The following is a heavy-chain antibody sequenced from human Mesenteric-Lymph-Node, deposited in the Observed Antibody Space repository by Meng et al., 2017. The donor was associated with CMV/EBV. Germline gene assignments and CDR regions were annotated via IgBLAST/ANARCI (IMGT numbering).Heavy chain of an antibody. CDR1: GFSVSDNY. D-gene: IGHD3-22*01. CDR2: IYRGGRT. J-gene: IGHJ3*01. Sequence: GGSLRLSCAASGFSVSDNYMSWVRQAPGKGLEWVSIIYRGGRTFYADSVKGRFTISRDNSKNTLNLQMNNLRDEDTAVYYCAREDSSGDYSDAFDLWGQGTMVTVSS. CDR3: AREDSSGDYSDAFDL. V-gene: IGHV3-66*02.